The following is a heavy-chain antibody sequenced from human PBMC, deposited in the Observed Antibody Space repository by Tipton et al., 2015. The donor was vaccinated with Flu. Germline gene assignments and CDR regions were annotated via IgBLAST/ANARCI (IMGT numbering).Heavy chain of an antibody. CDR2: RYHSGTT. D-gene: IGHD4-11*01. V-gene: IGHV4-38-2*01. Sequence: TLSLTCAVSGYSITSGYFWGWIRQPPGKGLEWIGHRYHSGTTYYNPSLKSRVAISLDTSKNQFYLKLTSLTAADTAVYHCARRDYSSYVSDPKNWFDPWGQGTLVTVSS. J-gene: IGHJ5*02. CDR3: ARRDYSSYVSDPKNWFDP. CDR1: GYSITSGYF.